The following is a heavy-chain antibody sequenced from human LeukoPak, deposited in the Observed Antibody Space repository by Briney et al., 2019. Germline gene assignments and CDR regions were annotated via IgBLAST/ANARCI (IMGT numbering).Heavy chain of an antibody. CDR2: INTNTGSP. D-gene: IGHD3-22*01. Sequence: ASVKVSCKASGYTFSTFPINWVRQAPGQGLEWMGWINTNTGSPTYAQGLTGRFVFSLDTSVSTAFLQINSLKAEDTALYYCVRGIDTTGYFNNLGQGTLVTVSS. J-gene: IGHJ4*02. V-gene: IGHV7-4-1*02. CDR1: GYTFSTFP. CDR3: VRGIDTTGYFNN.